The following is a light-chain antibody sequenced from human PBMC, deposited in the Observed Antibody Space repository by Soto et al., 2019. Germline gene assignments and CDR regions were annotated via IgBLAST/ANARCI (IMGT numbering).Light chain of an antibody. CDR3: QQTYSSPQWT. V-gene: IGKV1-39*01. CDR2: AAV. Sequence: DIQMTQSPSSLSASVEDRVIITCRASQSISNHLNWYQQKPGKPXKLLIYAAVSLQSGIPSRFSAYGSGTDFTLTISSLQPEDFANYYCQQTYSSPQWTFGQGTKVDIK. J-gene: IGKJ1*01. CDR1: QSISNH.